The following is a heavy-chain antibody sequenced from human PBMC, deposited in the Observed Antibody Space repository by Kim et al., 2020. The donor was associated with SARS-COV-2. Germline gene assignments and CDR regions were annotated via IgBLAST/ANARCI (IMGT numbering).Heavy chain of an antibody. CDR3: ARAKSLVGASFDS. J-gene: IGHJ4*02. Sequence: SDADSGKGRFTISRDKAKSTLYLQMNSLRVEDTAVYYCARAKSLVGASFDSWGQGILVTVSS. V-gene: IGHV3-74*01. D-gene: IGHD1-26*01.